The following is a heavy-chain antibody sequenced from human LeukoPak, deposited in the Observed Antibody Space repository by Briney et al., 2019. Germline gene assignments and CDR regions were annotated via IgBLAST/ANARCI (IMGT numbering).Heavy chain of an antibody. Sequence: SQTLSLTCAISGDSVSTDSAAWNWIRQSPSRGLEWLGRTYYRSKWYNDYGVSVKSRITINPDTSKNQFSLQLNSVTPEDTAVYYCARGGIGYCTSTSRSFDSWGQGTLVTVSS. CDR2: TYYRSKWYN. CDR1: GDSVSTDSAA. CDR3: ARGGIGYCTSTSRSFDS. D-gene: IGHD2-2*01. V-gene: IGHV6-1*01. J-gene: IGHJ4*02.